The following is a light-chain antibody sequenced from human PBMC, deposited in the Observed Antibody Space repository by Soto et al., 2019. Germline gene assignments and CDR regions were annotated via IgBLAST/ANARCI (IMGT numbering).Light chain of an antibody. J-gene: IGKJ5*01. Sequence: EILLAQSPGTLSLFPVERANLPCGGSQSVISNFLAWYQQKPGQAPWLLIWGASTRAGGVPDRFSGSGSGTDFTLTISRLEPEDFAVYYCQQYESSPITFGQGTRLEIK. V-gene: IGKV3-20*01. CDR3: QQYESSPIT. CDR2: GAS. CDR1: QSVISNF.